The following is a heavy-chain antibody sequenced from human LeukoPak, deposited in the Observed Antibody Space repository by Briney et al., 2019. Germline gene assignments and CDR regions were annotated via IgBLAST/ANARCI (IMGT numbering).Heavy chain of an antibody. CDR2: IYTSGST. V-gene: IGHV4-4*07. CDR3: ARVPPLYSSSWYGPPFDY. CDR1: GGSISSYY. D-gene: IGHD6-13*01. Sequence: SETLSLTCTVSGGSISSYYWSWIRQPAGKGLEWIGRIYTSGSTNYNPSLKSRVTMSVDTSKNQFSLKLSSVTAADTAVYYCARVPPLYSSSWYGPPFDYWGQGTLVTVSS. J-gene: IGHJ4*02.